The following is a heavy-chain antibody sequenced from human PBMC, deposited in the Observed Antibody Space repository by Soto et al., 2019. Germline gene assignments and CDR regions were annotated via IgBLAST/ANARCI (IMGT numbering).Heavy chain of an antibody. J-gene: IGHJ6*01. Sequence: SQTMRLTCTVAGGTIRSIGYCWGLIHQPPGKGLEWIGSIYYSGSTYYNPSLKSRVTISVDTSKNQFSLKLSSVTAADTAVYYCARHTSERIAGHLYYYYGMDVWGQGTTVTVSS. V-gene: IGHV4-39*01. CDR2: IYYSGST. CDR3: ARHTSERIAGHLYYYYGMDV. CDR1: GGTIRSIGYC. D-gene: IGHD1-26*01.